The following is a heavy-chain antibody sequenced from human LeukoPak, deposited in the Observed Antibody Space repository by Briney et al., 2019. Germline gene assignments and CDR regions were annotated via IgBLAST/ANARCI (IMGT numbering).Heavy chain of an antibody. CDR1: GFTFSDHC. J-gene: IGHJ2*01. CDR3: ARESGGGVLGYFDL. Sequence: GGSLRLSCAASGFTFSDHCMDWVRQATGKGLDWVGRTRNKANSYTTEYAASVKGRFTISRDDSKKSLYLQMNSLKTEDTAVYYCARESGGGVLGYFDLWGRGTLVSVSS. CDR2: TRNKANSYTT. V-gene: IGHV3-72*01. D-gene: IGHD3-10*01.